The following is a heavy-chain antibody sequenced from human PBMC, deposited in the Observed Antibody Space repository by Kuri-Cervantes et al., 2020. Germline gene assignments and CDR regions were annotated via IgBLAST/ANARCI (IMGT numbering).Heavy chain of an antibody. CDR1: GYTFTGYY. J-gene: IGHJ4*02. D-gene: IGHD5-18*01. CDR2: INPNSGDT. Sequence: ASVKVSCKASGYTFTGYYMHWVRQTPGQGLEWMGWINPNSGDTNYAQKFQGRVTMTRDTSISTAYMELSRLRSDDTAVYYCARDGEMQLWLDYYDYWGQGTLVTVSS. CDR3: ARDGEMQLWLDYYDY. V-gene: IGHV1-2*02.